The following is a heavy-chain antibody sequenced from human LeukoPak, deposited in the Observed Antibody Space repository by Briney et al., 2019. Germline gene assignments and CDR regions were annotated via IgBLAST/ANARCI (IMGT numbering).Heavy chain of an antibody. CDR1: GSTFSSYA. Sequence: SVKVSCKASGSTFSSYAISWVRQAPGQGLEWMGGVIPIFGTANYEQKFQGRVTITADKSTSTAYMELSSLRSEDTAVYYCARKVPNDSSGYYYRGQFDPWGQGTLVTVSS. V-gene: IGHV1-69*06. D-gene: IGHD3-22*01. CDR3: ARKVPNDSSGYYYRGQFDP. CDR2: VIPIFGTA. J-gene: IGHJ5*02.